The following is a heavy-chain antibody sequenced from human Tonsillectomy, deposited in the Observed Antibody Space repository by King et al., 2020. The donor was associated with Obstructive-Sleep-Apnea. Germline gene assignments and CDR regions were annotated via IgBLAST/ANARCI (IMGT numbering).Heavy chain of an antibody. CDR2: IIPIFDLA. V-gene: IGHV1-69*01. CDR3: ARGSVGDCSGGSCYFYYGMDV. D-gene: IGHD2-15*01. Sequence: LVQSGAEVKKPGSSVTVSCKTSGGTFSNYALSWVRQAPGQGLEWMGGIIPIFDLANYAQRFQGRVTITADESTSTAYMELSSLRSEDTAVYYCARGSVGDCSGGSCYFYYGMDVWGQGTTVTVSS. CDR1: GGTFSNYA. J-gene: IGHJ6*02.